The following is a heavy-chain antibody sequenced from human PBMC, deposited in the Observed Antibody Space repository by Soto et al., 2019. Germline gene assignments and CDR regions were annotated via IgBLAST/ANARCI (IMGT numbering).Heavy chain of an antibody. D-gene: IGHD3-10*01. CDR1: GYTLTELS. J-gene: IGHJ5*02. CDR2: FDPEDGET. Sequence: GASVKVSCKVSGYTLTELSMHWVRQAPGKGLEWMGGFDPEDGETIYAQKFQGRVTMTEDTSTDTAYMELSSLRSEDTAVYYRATALTITMVRGVRNWFDPWGQGTLVTVSS. V-gene: IGHV1-24*01. CDR3: ATALTITMVRGVRNWFDP.